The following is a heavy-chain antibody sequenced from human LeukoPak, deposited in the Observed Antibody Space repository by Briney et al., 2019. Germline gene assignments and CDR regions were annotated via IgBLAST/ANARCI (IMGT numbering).Heavy chain of an antibody. J-gene: IGHJ4*02. CDR1: GFTFSSYA. V-gene: IGHV3-23*01. CDR2: ISGSGGST. D-gene: IGHD6-19*01. Sequence: GRSLRLSCAASGFTFSSYAMSWVRQAPGKGLEWVSAISGSGGSTYYADSVKGRFTISRDNSKNTLYLQMNSLRAEDTAVYYCAKDSLVIAVAGHFDYWGQGTLVTVSS. CDR3: AKDSLVIAVAGHFDY.